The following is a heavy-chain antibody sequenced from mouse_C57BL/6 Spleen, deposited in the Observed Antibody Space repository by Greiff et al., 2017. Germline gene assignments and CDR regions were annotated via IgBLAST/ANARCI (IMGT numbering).Heavy chain of an antibody. CDR3: ARGYSNWFAY. CDR2: IDPEDGET. D-gene: IGHD2-5*01. Sequence: EVQLQQSGAELVKPGASVKLSCTASGFNIKDYYMHWVKQRPEQGLEWIGRIDPEDGETEYASKFQGKATITADTSSNTAYLQLSSLTSEDTAVYYCARGYSNWFAYWGQGTLVTVSA. J-gene: IGHJ3*01. CDR1: GFNIKDYY. V-gene: IGHV14-2*01.